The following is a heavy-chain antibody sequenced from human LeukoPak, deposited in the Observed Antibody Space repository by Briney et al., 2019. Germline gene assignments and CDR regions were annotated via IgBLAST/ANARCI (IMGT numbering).Heavy chain of an antibody. V-gene: IGHV4-38-2*02. CDR1: GYSISSGYY. Sequence: SETLSLTCTVSGYSISSGYYWGWIRQPPGKGLEWIGSIYHSGSTYYNPSLKSRVTISVDTSKNQSSLKLSSVTAADTAVYYCARGGILDSSGYPADFEYWGQGTLVTVSS. D-gene: IGHD3-22*01. CDR3: ARGGILDSSGYPADFEY. CDR2: IYHSGST. J-gene: IGHJ4*02.